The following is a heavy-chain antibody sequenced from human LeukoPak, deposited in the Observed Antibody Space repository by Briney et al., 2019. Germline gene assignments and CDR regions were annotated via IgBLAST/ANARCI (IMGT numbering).Heavy chain of an antibody. Sequence: GGSLRLSCAASGFTFSSYAMSWVRQAPGKGLEWVSAISGSGGSTYYADSVKGRLTISRDNSKNTLYLQMNSLRAEDTAVYYCAKIPMGYTIFGVHWGQGTLVTVSS. D-gene: IGHD3-3*01. CDR1: GFTFSSYA. V-gene: IGHV3-23*01. J-gene: IGHJ1*01. CDR2: ISGSGGST. CDR3: AKIPMGYTIFGVH.